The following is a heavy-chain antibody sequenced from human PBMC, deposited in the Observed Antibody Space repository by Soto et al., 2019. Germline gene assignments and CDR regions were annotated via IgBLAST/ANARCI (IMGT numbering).Heavy chain of an antibody. CDR1: GFTFSNFW. D-gene: IGHD4-17*01. CDR3: ASHGSGDYFWFDP. V-gene: IGHV3-74*01. J-gene: IGHJ5*02. Sequence: QTGGSLRLSCAASGFTFSNFWVHWVRQAPGKGLVWVSRASPDGSSTSYADSVKGRFTISRDNAKNVLYMEMNSLRAEDTAVYYCASHGSGDYFWFDPWGQGTLVTVSS. CDR2: ASPDGSST.